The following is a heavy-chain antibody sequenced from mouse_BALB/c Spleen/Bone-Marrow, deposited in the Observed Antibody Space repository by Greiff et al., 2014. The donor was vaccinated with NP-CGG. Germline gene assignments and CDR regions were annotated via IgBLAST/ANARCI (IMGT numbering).Heavy chain of an antibody. Sequence: EVKVEESGGGLVQPGGSMKLSCAASGFTFSDAWMDWVRQSPEKGLEWVAEIRSKANSHATYYAESVKGRFTISRDDSKSSVYLQMNSLRAEDTGIYYCTRDDYVHFAYWGQGTLVTVSA. CDR2: IRSKANSHAT. CDR3: TRDDYVHFAY. CDR1: GFTFSDAW. D-gene: IGHD2-4*01. J-gene: IGHJ3*01. V-gene: IGHV6-6*01.